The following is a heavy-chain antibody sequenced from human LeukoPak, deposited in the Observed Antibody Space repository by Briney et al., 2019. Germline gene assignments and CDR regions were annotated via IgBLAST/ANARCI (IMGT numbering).Heavy chain of an antibody. V-gene: IGHV3-23*01. D-gene: IGHD6-13*01. Sequence: PGGSLRLSCAASGFTFSSYTMSWVRQPPGKGLEWVSAISGSGGSTYYADSMKGGFTISSENSKNTLYLQMNSLRAEDTAVYYCARPGYSSSWSHMGWFDPWGQGTLVTASS. CDR1: GFTFSSYT. J-gene: IGHJ5*02. CDR2: ISGSGGST. CDR3: ARPGYSSSWSHMGWFDP.